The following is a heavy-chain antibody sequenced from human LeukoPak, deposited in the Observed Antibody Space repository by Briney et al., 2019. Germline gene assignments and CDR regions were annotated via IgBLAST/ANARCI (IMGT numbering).Heavy chain of an antibody. J-gene: IGHJ4*02. CDR2: INGSGVNT. V-gene: IGHV3-23*01. CDR3: AKDSSQGGDYFDY. CDR1: GITLSSYS. D-gene: IGHD3-16*01. Sequence: PGGSLRLSCAASGITLSSYSMSWVRQAPGKGLEWVSAINGSGVNTYYTDSVKGRFTISRDNSKNTVYLQMNSLRAEDTAIYYCAKDSSQGGDYFDYWGQGTLVTVSS.